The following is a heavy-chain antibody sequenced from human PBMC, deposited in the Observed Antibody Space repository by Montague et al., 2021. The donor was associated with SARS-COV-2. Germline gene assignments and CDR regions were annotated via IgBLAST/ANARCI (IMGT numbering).Heavy chain of an antibody. V-gene: IGHV4-59*08. J-gene: IGHJ4*02. Sequence: SETLSLTCTVSGDSISNYYWSWIRRPPGKVLEWLGYIYYSGSTNXXPSLKSRVTISVDTSKNQFSLRLSSVTAADTAVYYCARLPYILPGYAYFDFWGQGSLVIVSS. CDR1: GDSISNYY. CDR2: IYYSGST. CDR3: ARLPYILPGYAYFDF. D-gene: IGHD3-9*01.